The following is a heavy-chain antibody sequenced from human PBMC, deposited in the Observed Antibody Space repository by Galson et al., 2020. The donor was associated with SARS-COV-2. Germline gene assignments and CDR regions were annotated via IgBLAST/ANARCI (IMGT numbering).Heavy chain of an antibody. CDR1: GFSFSDYG. CDR2: ISFDGHSQ. D-gene: IGHD6-19*01. CDR3: AKNPRISVAGALWFDP. V-gene: IGHV3-30*18. J-gene: IGHJ5*02. Sequence: GESLKISCAASGFSFSDYGMHWVRQAPGKGLEWVAVISFDGHSQYYADSVKGRFTISRDNSKNTLFLEMNSLRMEDTAVYYCAKNPRISVAGALWFDPWGQGTLVTVSS.